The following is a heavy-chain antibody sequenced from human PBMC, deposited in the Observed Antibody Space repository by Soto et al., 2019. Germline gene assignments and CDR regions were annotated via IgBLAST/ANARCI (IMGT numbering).Heavy chain of an antibody. V-gene: IGHV5-51*01. CDR3: ARRLFSSGWYHAYYFDY. D-gene: IGHD6-19*01. J-gene: IGHJ4*02. Sequence: GESLKISCKGSGYSFTSYWIGWVRQMPGKGLEWMGIIYPGDSDTRYSPSFQGQVTISADKSISTAYLQWSSLKASDTAMYYCARRLFSSGWYHAYYFDYWGQGTLVTVSS. CDR1: GYSFTSYW. CDR2: IYPGDSDT.